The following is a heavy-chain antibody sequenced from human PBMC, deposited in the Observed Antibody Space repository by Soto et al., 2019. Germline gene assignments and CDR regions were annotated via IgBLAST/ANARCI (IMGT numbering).Heavy chain of an antibody. V-gene: IGHV3-9*01. D-gene: IGHD2-15*01. CDR2: ISWNSGSI. CDR1: GFTFDDYA. CDR3: AKFEGRHYYYYGMDV. J-gene: IGHJ6*02. Sequence: PGGSLRLSCAASGFTFDDYAMHWVRQAPGKGLEWVSGISWNSGSIGYADSVKGRFTISRDNAKNSLYPQMNSLRAEDTALYYCAKFEGRHYYYYGMDVWGQGTTVTVSS.